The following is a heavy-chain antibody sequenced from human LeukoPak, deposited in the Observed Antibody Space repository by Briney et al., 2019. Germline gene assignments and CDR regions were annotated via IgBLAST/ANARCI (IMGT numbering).Heavy chain of an antibody. D-gene: IGHD2-2*01. V-gene: IGHV4-38-2*01. CDR3: ARGVDIVVVPAAMCAFDT. CDR2: IYHSGST. Sequence: RTSETLSLTCAVSGYSISSGYYWGWIRQPPGKGLEWIGSIYHSGSTYYNPSLKSRVTISVDTSKNQFSLKLSSVTAADTAVYYCARGVDIVVVPAAMCAFDTWGQGTMVTVSS. CDR1: GYSISSGYY. J-gene: IGHJ3*02.